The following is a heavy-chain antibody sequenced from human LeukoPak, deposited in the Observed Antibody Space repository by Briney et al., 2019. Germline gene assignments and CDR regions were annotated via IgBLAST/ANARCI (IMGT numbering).Heavy chain of an antibody. J-gene: IGHJ3*02. D-gene: IGHD3-10*01. CDR2: ISGSGGST. Sequence: GGSLRLFCTASGFTFSSYGMSWVRQAPGKGLEWISAISGSGGSTYYADSVKGRFTISRDNSKNSLYLQMNSLRVEDTAVYYCAAIAVLLWLGENVPFGIWGQGTMVSVSS. V-gene: IGHV3-23*01. CDR1: GFTFSSYG. CDR3: AAIAVLLWLGENVPFGI.